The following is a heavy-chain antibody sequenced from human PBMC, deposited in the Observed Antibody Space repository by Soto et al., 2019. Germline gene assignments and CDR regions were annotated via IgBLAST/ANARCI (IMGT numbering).Heavy chain of an antibody. CDR3: AREEVGHNDFWSGYPDYYYYGMDV. CDR2: IYPDDSET. J-gene: IGHJ6*02. D-gene: IGHD3-3*01. Sequence: GESLKISCKASGITFTSYWIAWVRQMPGKGLEWLGVIYPDDSETIYGPSFQGQVSISRDNSKNTLYLQMNSLRAEDTAVYYCAREEVGHNDFWSGYPDYYYYGMDVWGQGTTVNVSS. V-gene: IGHV5-51*01. CDR1: GITFTSYW.